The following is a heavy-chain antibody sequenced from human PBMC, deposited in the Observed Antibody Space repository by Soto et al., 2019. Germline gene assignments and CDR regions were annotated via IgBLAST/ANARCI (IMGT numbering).Heavy chain of an antibody. CDR1: GFTFSSYA. D-gene: IGHD2-2*02. Sequence: GGSLRLSCAASGFTFSSYAMHWFRQAPGKGLEWVAVISYDGSNKYYADSVKGRFTISRDKSKKTLYLQMNSLRAEDTAVYYCARDLYCSSTSCYTVWGQGTLVTVSS. J-gene: IGHJ4*02. V-gene: IGHV3-30-3*01. CDR3: ARDLYCSSTSCYTV. CDR2: ISYDGSNK.